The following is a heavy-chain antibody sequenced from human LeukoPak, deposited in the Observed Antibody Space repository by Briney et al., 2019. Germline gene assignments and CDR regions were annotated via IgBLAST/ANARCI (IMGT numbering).Heavy chain of an antibody. CDR2: INHSGST. D-gene: IGHD2-8*02. CDR1: GGSFSGYY. Sequence: SETLSLTCAVYGGSFSGYYWSWIRQPSGKGLEWIGEINHSGSTNYNPSLKSRVTISVDTSKNQFSLKLSSVTAADTAVYYCARALKGRFTVRKFVHDYWGQGTLVTVSS. CDR3: ARALKGRFTVRKFVHDY. J-gene: IGHJ4*02. V-gene: IGHV4-34*01.